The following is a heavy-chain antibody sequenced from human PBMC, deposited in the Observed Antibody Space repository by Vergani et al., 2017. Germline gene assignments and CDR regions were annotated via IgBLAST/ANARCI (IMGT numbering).Heavy chain of an antibody. J-gene: IGHJ5*02. D-gene: IGHD4-17*01. Sequence: QVQLVQSGAEVKKPGSSVKVSCKASGVSFSNSTISLVRQAPGQGLEWMGRSIPMFDMANYAQDFQGRVTITADKSTSTAYMGLSSLRSEDTAVYYCAPGGVTTVKDWLDPWGQGTLVTVSS. CDR3: APGGVTTVKDWLDP. V-gene: IGHV1-69*02. CDR2: SIPMFDMA. CDR1: GVSFSNST.